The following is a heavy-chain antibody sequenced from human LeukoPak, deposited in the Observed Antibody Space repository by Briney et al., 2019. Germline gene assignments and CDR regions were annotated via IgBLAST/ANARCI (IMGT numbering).Heavy chain of an antibody. Sequence: SETLSLTCIVASGSISGQCWGRIRQSPGKALEWIGSVEDSGPTRYNPSLRGRVSLSVDASQKQFSLRLSSVTAADTAMYYCARGYFGPGYYFDNWGQGALVTVAS. V-gene: IGHV4-59*11. CDR1: SGSISGQC. CDR3: ARGYFGPGYYFDN. J-gene: IGHJ4*02. D-gene: IGHD3-22*01. CDR2: VEDSGPT.